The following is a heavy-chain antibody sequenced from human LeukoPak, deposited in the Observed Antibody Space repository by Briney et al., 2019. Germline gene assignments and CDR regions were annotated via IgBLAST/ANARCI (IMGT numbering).Heavy chain of an antibody. CDR2: VFYTGKT. Sequence: SETLSLTCTVSGGSVGTGDYYWGWIRQSPVKGLEWIGDVFYTGKTNYNPSLRGRATISIDTSKNQFSLKLTYVTAADSAVYYCARVFDSWGQGTLVTVSS. J-gene: IGHJ4*02. CDR1: GGSVGTGDYY. CDR3: ARVFDS. V-gene: IGHV4-39*07.